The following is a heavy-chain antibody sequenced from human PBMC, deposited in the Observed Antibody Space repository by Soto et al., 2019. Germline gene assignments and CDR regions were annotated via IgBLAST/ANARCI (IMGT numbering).Heavy chain of an antibody. CDR1: GFTFSSYG. J-gene: IGHJ6*02. Sequence: GSLRLSCAASGFTFSSYGMHWVRQAPGRGLEWVAVISYDGRNKYYADSVKGRFTISRDNSKNTLYLQMSSLRAEDTAVYYCVKDGSSGWPYYYGLDVWGQGTTVTVSS. V-gene: IGHV3-30*18. D-gene: IGHD6-19*01. CDR3: VKDGSSGWPYYYGLDV. CDR2: ISYDGRNK.